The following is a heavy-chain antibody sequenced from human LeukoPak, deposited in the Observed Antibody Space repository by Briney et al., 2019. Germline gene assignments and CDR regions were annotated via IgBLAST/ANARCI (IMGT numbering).Heavy chain of an antibody. CDR2: LHSNGAFT. J-gene: IGHJ4*01. CDR1: GFTLSNYW. CDR3: ARFVVVTAGDY. D-gene: IGHD2-21*02. V-gene: IGHV3-74*01. Sequence: HPGGSLRLSCSASGFTLSNYWMHWVRQAPGKGLVWVARLHSNGAFTTYADSVKGRFTISRDTAKNTLYLQMNSLRVEATAVYYCARFVVVTAGDYWGQGTLVTVSS.